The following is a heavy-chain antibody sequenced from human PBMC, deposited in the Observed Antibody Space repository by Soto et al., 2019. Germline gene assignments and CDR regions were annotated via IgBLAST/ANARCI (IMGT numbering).Heavy chain of an antibody. CDR3: ARFVPGYCSSTSCLTYYYYYGMDV. V-gene: IGHV3-74*03. D-gene: IGHD2-2*01. CDR1: GFSFTNW. Sequence: PGGSLRLSCVASGFSFTNWMHWARQVPGKGPVWVSRINGDGTSIAYADSVRGRFTISRDNAKNTLYLQMNSLRAEDTAVYYCARFVPGYCSSTSCLTYYYYYGMDVWGQGTTVTVSS. CDR2: INGDGTSI. J-gene: IGHJ6*02.